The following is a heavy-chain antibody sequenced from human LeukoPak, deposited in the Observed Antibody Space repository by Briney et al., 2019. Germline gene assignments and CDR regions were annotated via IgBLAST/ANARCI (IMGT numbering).Heavy chain of an antibody. J-gene: IGHJ4*02. CDR2: IYPGDSDT. CDR1: GYSFTSYW. CDR3: ARHLASGWYNFDY. D-gene: IGHD6-19*01. Sequence: GGPLQISCKGSGYSFTSYWIGWVRQMPGKGLEWMGIIYPGDSDTRYSPSFQGQVTISADKSISTAYLQWSSLKASDTATYYCARHLASGWYNFDYWGQGTLVTVSS. V-gene: IGHV5-51*01.